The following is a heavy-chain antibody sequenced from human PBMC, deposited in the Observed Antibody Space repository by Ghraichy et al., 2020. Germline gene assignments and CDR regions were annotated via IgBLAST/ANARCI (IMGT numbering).Heavy chain of an antibody. CDR3: AGYDFWSGNYFDY. D-gene: IGHD3-3*01. Sequence: SETLSLTCTVSGGSISSYYWSLIRQPPGKGLEWIGYIYTSGSTNYNPSLKSRVTISVDTSKNQFSLKLSSVTAADTAVYYCAGYDFWSGNYFDYWGQGTLVTVSS. CDR1: GGSISSYY. V-gene: IGHV4-4*09. CDR2: IYTSGST. J-gene: IGHJ4*02.